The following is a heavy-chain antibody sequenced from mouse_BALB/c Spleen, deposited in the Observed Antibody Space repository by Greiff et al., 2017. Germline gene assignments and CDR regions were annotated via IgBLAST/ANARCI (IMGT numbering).Heavy chain of an antibody. J-gene: IGHJ4*01. CDR2: ILPGSGST. Sequence: QVHVKQSGAELMKPGASVKISCKATGYTFSSYWIEWVKQRPGHGLEWIGEILPGSGSTNYNEKFKGKATFTADTSSNTAYMQLSSLTSEDSAVYYCERWQLGLREVYYAMDYWGQGTSVTVSS. D-gene: IGHD3-1*01. CDR3: ERWQLGLREVYYAMDY. V-gene: IGHV1-9*01. CDR1: GYTFSSYW.